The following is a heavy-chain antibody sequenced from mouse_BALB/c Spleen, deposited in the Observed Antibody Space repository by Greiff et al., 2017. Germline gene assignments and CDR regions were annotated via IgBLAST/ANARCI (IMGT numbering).Heavy chain of an antibody. D-gene: IGHD2-1*01. Sequence: EVQLMESGGGLVKPGGSLKLSCAASGFTFSSYAMSWVRQTPEKRLEWVASIRSGGSTYYPDSVKGRFTISRDNARNILYLQLSSLRSEDTAMYYCARGYGNCAPYAMDYWGQGTSVTVSS. J-gene: IGHJ4*01. V-gene: IGHV5-6-5*01. CDR1: GFTFSSYA. CDR2: IRSGGST. CDR3: ARGYGNCAPYAMDY.